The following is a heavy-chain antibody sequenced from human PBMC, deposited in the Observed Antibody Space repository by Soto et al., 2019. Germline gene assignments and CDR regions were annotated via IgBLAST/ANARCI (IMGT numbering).Heavy chain of an antibody. CDR2: IYTSGST. J-gene: IGHJ6*02. CDR1: GGSISSYY. Sequence: SETLSLTCTVSGGSISSYYWSWIRQPAGKGLEWIGRIYTSGSTNYNPSLKSRVTMSVDTSKNQFSLKLSSVTAADTAVYYCAREEGSGSSYYYYYGIDVWGQGTTVTVSS. D-gene: IGHD3-10*01. CDR3: AREEGSGSSYYYYYGIDV. V-gene: IGHV4-4*07.